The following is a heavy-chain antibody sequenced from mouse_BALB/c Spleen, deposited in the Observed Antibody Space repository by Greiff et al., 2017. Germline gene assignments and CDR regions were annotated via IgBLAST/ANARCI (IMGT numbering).Heavy chain of an antibody. D-gene: IGHD3-2*01. Sequence: EVQLQESGAELVRSGASVKLSCTASGFNIKDYYMHWVKQRPEQGLEWIGWIDPENGDTEYAPKFQGKATMTADTSSNTAYLQLSSLTSEDTAVYYCSAKDSSCYVTFGYWGQGTLVTVSA. J-gene: IGHJ3*01. CDR2: IDPENGDT. V-gene: IGHV14-4*02. CDR3: SAKDSSCYVTFGY. CDR1: GFNIKDYY.